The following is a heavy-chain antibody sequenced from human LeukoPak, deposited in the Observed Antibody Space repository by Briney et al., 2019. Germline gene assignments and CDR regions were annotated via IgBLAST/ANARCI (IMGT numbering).Heavy chain of an antibody. CDR3: ARTGANYDILTGPTNYGMDV. J-gene: IGHJ6*02. CDR1: GFTFSSYS. V-gene: IGHV3-21*01. CDR2: ISSSSSYI. D-gene: IGHD3-9*01. Sequence: GGSLRLSCAASGFTFSSYSMNWVRQAPGKGLEWVSSISSSSSYIYYADSVKGRFTISRDNAKNSLYLQMNSLRAEDTAVYYGARTGANYDILTGPTNYGMDVWGQGTTVTVSS.